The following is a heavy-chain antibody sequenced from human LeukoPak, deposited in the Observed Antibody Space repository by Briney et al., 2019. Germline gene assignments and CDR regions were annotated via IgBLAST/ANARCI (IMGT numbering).Heavy chain of an antibody. J-gene: IGHJ4*02. Sequence: GGSLRLSCAASGFTFDDYGMSWVRQVPGKGRVGFFGINWGGGSTGYGVCVRVRFTISRENAKNSLYLQMNSLRAEDTALYYCAREVRRHYYGSGGDYWGQGTLVTVSS. V-gene: IGHV3-20*04. CDR1: GFTFDDYG. D-gene: IGHD3-10*01. CDR3: AREVRRHYYGSGGDY. CDR2: INWGGGST.